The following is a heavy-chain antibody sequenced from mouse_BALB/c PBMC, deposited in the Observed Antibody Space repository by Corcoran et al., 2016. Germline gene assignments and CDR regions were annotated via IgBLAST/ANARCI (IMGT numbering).Heavy chain of an antibody. V-gene: IGHV1-18*01. J-gene: IGHJ2*01. CDR2: INPYNVGT. Sequence: EVQLPQSGPELVKPGASIKLCCNASGYSFTGYTMNWVKQCHGKNLEWLGLINPYNVGTSYNQKFKGKATLTVDKSSSTAYMELLSLTSEDSAVYYCARGNSYFDYWGQGTTLTVSS. CDR3: ARGNSYFDY. D-gene: IGHD2-1*01. CDR1: GYSFTGYT.